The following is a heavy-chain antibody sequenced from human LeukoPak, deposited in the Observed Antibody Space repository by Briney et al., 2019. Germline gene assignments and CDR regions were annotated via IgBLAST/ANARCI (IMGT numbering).Heavy chain of an antibody. CDR1: GFTFSNYS. D-gene: IGHD3-22*01. CDR3: ARDRASAITMIVVVSAFDI. Sequence: GGSLRLSCAASGFTFSNYSMKWVRQAPGKGLEWVSFMGSGSSSIDYADSVKGRFTISRDNSKNTLYLQMNSLRAEDTAVYYCARDRASAITMIVVVSAFDIWGQGTMVTVSS. J-gene: IGHJ3*02. CDR2: MGSGSSSI. V-gene: IGHV3-48*01.